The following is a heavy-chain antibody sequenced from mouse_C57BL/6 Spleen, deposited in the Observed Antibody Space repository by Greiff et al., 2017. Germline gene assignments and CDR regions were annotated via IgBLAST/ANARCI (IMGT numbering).Heavy chain of an antibody. Sequence: QVQLQQPGAELVKPGASVKLSCKASGYTFTSYWMHWVKQRPGQGLEWIGMIHPNSGSTNYNEKFKSKATLTVDKSSSTAYMQLSSLTSEDSAVYYCARFGGYGSSPPGLDVWGTGTTVTVSS. D-gene: IGHD1-1*01. CDR2: IHPNSGST. CDR1: GYTFTSYW. J-gene: IGHJ1*03. V-gene: IGHV1-64*01. CDR3: ARFGGYGSSPPGLDV.